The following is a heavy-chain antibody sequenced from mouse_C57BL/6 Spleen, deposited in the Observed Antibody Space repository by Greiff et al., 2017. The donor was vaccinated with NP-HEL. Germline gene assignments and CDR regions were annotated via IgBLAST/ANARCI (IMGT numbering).Heavy chain of an antibody. V-gene: IGHV3-1*01. CDR1: GYSITSGYD. D-gene: IGHD2-3*01. Sequence: VQLKQSGPGMVKPSQSLSLTCTVTGYSITSGYDWHWIRHFPGNKLEWMGYISYSGSTNYNPSLKSRISITHDTSKNHFFLKLNSVTTEDTATYYCARRGDGYYFDYWGQGTTLTVSS. CDR3: ARRGDGYYFDY. CDR2: ISYSGST. J-gene: IGHJ2*01.